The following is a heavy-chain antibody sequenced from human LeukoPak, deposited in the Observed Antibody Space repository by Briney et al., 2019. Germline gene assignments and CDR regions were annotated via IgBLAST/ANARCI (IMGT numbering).Heavy chain of an antibody. CDR3: ARVQKVYARSGFYWSD. D-gene: IGHD1-26*01. CDR2: IIPIFGTA. J-gene: IGHJ4*02. Sequence: SVKVSCKASGGTFSSYAISWVRQAPGQGLEWMGRIIPIFGTANYAQKFQGRVTITTDGSTSTAYMELSSLRSEDTAVYYCARVQKVYARSGFYWSDWGQGTLVTVSS. V-gene: IGHV1-69*05. CDR1: GGTFSSYA.